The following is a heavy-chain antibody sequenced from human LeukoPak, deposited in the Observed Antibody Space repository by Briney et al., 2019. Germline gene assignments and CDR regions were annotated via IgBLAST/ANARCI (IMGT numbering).Heavy chain of an antibody. J-gene: IGHJ4*02. CDR3: AIGYCSGGSCYFDY. CDR2: IYVDGRTT. D-gene: IGHD2-15*01. Sequence: PGGSLRLSCVASGFTFSNYWMHWVRQPPGKGLVWVSRIYVDGRTTNYADSVKGRFTISRDNAKNTLYLQMNSLRAEDTAVYYCAIGYCSGGSCYFDYWGQGTLVTVSS. V-gene: IGHV3-74*01. CDR1: GFTFSNYW.